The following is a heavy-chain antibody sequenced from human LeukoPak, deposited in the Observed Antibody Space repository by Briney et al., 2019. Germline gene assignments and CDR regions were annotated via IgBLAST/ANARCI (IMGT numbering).Heavy chain of an antibody. CDR1: SGSISSSSYH. V-gene: IGHV4-39*02. CDR3: TREYSSSSEY. J-gene: IGHJ4*02. CDR2: IYYSGTT. D-gene: IGHD6-6*01. Sequence: EPSETLSLTCTVSSGSISSSSYHWAWIRQPPGKGLEWIGSIYYSGTTYYNPSLKSRVTISVDTSKNLFSLKLSSVTAADTAVYYCTREYSSSSEYWGQGTLVTVPS.